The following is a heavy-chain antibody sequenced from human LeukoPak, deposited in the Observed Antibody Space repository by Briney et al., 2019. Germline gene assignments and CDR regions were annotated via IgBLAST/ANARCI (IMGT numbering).Heavy chain of an antibody. J-gene: IGHJ4*02. CDR1: GFTFDDYG. Sequence: GGSLRLSCAASGFTFDDYGMSWVRQAPGKGLEWVSGINWNGGSTGYADSVKGRFTISRDNSKNTLYLQMNSLRAEDTAVYYCANVAGLSLFDYWGQGTLVTVSS. V-gene: IGHV3-20*04. CDR3: ANVAGLSLFDY. CDR2: INWNGGST. D-gene: IGHD6-19*01.